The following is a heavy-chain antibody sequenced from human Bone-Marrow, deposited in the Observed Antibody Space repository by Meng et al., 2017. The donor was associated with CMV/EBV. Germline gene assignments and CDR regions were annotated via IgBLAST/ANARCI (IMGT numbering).Heavy chain of an antibody. CDR1: GFTFDDYA. V-gene: IGHV3-9*01. Sequence: SLKISCAASGFTFDDYAMHWVRQAPGKGLEWVSGISWNSGSIGYADSVKGRFTISRDNAKNSLYLQMNSLRAEDTALYYCAKVNAPWFGETSYYFDYCGQGTLVTVSS. CDR3: AKVNAPWFGETSYYFDY. J-gene: IGHJ4*02. CDR2: ISWNSGSI. D-gene: IGHD3-10*01.